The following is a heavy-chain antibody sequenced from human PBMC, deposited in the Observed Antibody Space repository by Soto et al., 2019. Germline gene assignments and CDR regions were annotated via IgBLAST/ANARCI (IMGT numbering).Heavy chain of an antibody. J-gene: IGHJ4*02. Sequence: EVQLVESRGDLVQPGGSLSLSCVASGFTFSNYWMNWVRQAPGMGLEWVAGIKEDASEKNYVDSVKGRFSISRDNAKNSLFLQPNSLRAEDTAVYYCATAIEAPFNNYDYWGQGTLVTVSS. CDR1: GFTFSNYW. CDR2: IKEDASEK. V-gene: IGHV3-7*01. CDR3: ATAIEAPFNNYDY.